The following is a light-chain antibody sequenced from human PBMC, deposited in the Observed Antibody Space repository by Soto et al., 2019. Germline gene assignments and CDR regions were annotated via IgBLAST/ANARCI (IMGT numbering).Light chain of an antibody. CDR1: QSINTF. J-gene: IGKJ5*01. CDR3: QQAYSFPIT. Sequence: DIQMTQSPSTLSTSVGDRVTITFRASQSINTFLAWYQQKAGKAPKLLIYAASTLQSGVPARFSGSGSGTDFTLSINSLQPEDFATYYCQQAYSFPITFGQGTRLEI. V-gene: IGKV1-12*01. CDR2: AAS.